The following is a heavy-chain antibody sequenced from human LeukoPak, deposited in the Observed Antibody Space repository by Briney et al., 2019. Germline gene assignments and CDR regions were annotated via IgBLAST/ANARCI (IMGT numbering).Heavy chain of an antibody. CDR2: IYSGGST. D-gene: IGHD3-3*01. V-gene: IGHV3-66*01. J-gene: IGHJ4*02. Sequence: GSLRLSCAASGFTVSSNYMSWVRQAPGKGLEWVSVIYSGGSTYYADSVKGRFTISRDNSKNTLYLQMNTLRAEDTAVYYCARDRGTYDFWSGYYSNYYFDYWGQGTLVTVSS. CDR3: ARDRGTYDFWSGYYSNYYFDY. CDR1: GFTVSSNY.